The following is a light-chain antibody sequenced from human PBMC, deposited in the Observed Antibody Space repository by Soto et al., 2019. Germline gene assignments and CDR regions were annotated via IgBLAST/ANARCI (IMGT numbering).Light chain of an antibody. Sequence: EIVLTRSPATLSLSPGEKATLSCRASPSVSSYLAWYQQKPGQAPRLLMFDASIRATGIPARFSGTGSETDFTLTITSLEPEDFAVYYCQQRSNWPWTFGQGTKVEIK. V-gene: IGKV3-11*01. CDR1: PSVSSY. CDR2: DAS. CDR3: QQRSNWPWT. J-gene: IGKJ1*01.